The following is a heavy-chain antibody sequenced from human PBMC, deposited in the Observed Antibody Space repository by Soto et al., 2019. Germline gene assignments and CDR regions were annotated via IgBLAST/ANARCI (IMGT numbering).Heavy chain of an antibody. V-gene: IGHV6-1*01. CDR2: TYYRSKWYY. CDR3: ARGEQYSGRIFDY. D-gene: IGHD1-26*01. Sequence: SQTLSLTCVITGDSVSSNSAGWSWVRQSPSRGLEWLGRTYYRSKWYYEYAVSVRGRITINPDTSXXXXXXXXXSVTPEDTAVYFCARGEQYSGRIFDYWGQGTLVTVSS. J-gene: IGHJ4*01. CDR1: GDSVSSNSAG.